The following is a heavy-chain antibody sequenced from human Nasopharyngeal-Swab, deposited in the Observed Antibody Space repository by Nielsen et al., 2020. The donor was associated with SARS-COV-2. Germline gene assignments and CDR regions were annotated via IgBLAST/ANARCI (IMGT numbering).Heavy chain of an antibody. CDR1: GGSISSSSYY. J-gene: IGHJ4*02. V-gene: IGHV4-39*01. CDR3: ARREGAIFGVVTYFDY. Sequence: SETLSLTCTVSGGSISSSSYYWGWIRQPPEKGLEYIGSIYYRGSTNYNPSLRSRGTISVDTPKNQFTLKLSSVTAADTAVYYCARREGAIFGVVTYFDYWGQGTLVTVSS. D-gene: IGHD3-3*01. CDR2: IYYRGST.